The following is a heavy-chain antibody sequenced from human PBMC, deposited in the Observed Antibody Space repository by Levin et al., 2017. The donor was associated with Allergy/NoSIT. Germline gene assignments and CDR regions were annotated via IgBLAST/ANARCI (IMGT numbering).Heavy chain of an antibody. CDR2: ISGSGSTT. Sequence: ASVKVSCVGSGFSFTNYGMTWLRQAPGKGLEWVSSISGSGSTTYHADSVKGRFTISRDNSKNTLYLQMNNLSAEDTAFYYCAKARKRTVAGDFDYWGQGALVTVSS. J-gene: IGHJ4*02. V-gene: IGHV3-23*01. CDR1: GFSFTNYG. D-gene: IGHD6-19*01. CDR3: AKARKRTVAGDFDY.